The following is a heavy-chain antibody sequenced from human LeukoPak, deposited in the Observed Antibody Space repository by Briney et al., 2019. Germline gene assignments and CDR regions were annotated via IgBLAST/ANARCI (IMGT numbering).Heavy chain of an antibody. Sequence: SETLSLTCAVYGGSFSGYYWSWIRQPPGKGLEWIGEINHSGSTNYNPSLKSRVTISVDTSRNQFSLKLSSVTAADTAVYYCARVRGDYYGSGIGNWFDPWGQGTLVTVSS. D-gene: IGHD3-10*01. V-gene: IGHV4-34*01. J-gene: IGHJ5*02. CDR3: ARVRGDYYGSGIGNWFDP. CDR1: GGSFSGYY. CDR2: INHSGST.